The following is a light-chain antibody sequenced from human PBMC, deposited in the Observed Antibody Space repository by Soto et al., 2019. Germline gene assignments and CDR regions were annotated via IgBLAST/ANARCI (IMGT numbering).Light chain of an antibody. CDR3: CSHAGSYSWV. Sequence: QSALTQPRSVSGSPGQSGPISCTGTSSDVGAYNYVSLYQHHPGKAPKDMIYDVSERPSGVPDRFSGSKSDNKASLTFSGLQAEYEADYYCCSHAGSYSWVFGGGTQLNVL. V-gene: IGLV2-11*01. J-gene: IGLJ3*02. CDR2: DVS. CDR1: SSDVGAYNY.